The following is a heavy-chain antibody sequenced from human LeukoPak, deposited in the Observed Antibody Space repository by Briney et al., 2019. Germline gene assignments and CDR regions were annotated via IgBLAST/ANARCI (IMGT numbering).Heavy chain of an antibody. Sequence: GGSLRLSCAASGFTFSNYWMTWVRQAPGIGLEWVANIKQDGSEKYYVDSVRGRFTISRDNAKNSLYLQMNSLRAEDTAVYYCARLDYYHFDYWGQGTVVTVSS. J-gene: IGHJ4*02. D-gene: IGHD3-22*01. CDR3: ARLDYYHFDY. V-gene: IGHV3-7*05. CDR1: GFTFSNYW. CDR2: IKQDGSEK.